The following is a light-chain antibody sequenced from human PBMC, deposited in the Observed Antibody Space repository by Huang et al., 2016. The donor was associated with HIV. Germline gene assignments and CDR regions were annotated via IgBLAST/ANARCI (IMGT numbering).Light chain of an antibody. V-gene: IGKV2-30*02. CDR3: MQGTHWPL. CDR1: QSLVHSDGNTY. CDR2: KVS. Sequence: DVVMTQSPLSLPVTLGQPASISCRSSQSLVHSDGNTYLNWFQQRPGQSPRRIIYKVSSRDSGVPDRFSGSGSGTDFTLKISRVEAEDVGVYYCMQGTHWPLFGQGTKLEIK. J-gene: IGKJ2*01.